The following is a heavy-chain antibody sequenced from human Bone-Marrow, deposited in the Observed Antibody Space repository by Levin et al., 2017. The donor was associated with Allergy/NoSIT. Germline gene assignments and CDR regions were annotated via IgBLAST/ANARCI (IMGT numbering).Heavy chain of an antibody. CDR3: ARASGGPWYFDL. Sequence: GESLKISCAASGFTFSNYWMHWVRQAPGKGLVWVSRINDDGSRTTNADSVKGRFTISRDNAKNTLYLQMNSLRADDMAVYYCARASGGPWYFDLWGRGTLVTVSS. V-gene: IGHV3-74*03. CDR1: GFTFSNYW. J-gene: IGHJ2*01. CDR2: INDDGSRT. D-gene: IGHD3-16*01.